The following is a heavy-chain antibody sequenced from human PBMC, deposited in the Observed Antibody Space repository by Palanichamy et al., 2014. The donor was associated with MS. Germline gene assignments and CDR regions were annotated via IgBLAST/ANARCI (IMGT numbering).Heavy chain of an antibody. CDR2: FWDDDN. CDR3: AHIAIYCRGDDCYPWEWDV. Sequence: ITLKESWSYAGAIHTDLTLTCTFSGFSLGTSGVGVGWSSAQKPDCCTHFWDDDNRYNPSLNTRLTIIKDTSKNQVVLTMTNMDPVDTATYYCAHIAIYCRGDDCYPWEWDVWGQGTLVTVSS. D-gene: IGHD2-21*02. CDR1: GFSLGTSGVG. J-gene: IGHJ4*02. V-gene: IGHV2-5*02.